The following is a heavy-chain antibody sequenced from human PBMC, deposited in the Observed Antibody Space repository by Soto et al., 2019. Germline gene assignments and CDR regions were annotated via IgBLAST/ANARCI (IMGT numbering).Heavy chain of an antibody. CDR1: GGSFSGYY. Sequence: PSETLSLTCAVYGGSFSGYYWSWIRQPPGKGLEWIGEINHSGSTNYNPSLKSRVTISVDTSKNQFSLKLGSVTAADTAVYYCARGYRLSRRGFDPWGQGTLVTASS. J-gene: IGHJ5*02. D-gene: IGHD1-26*01. CDR2: INHSGST. V-gene: IGHV4-34*01. CDR3: ARGYRLSRRGFDP.